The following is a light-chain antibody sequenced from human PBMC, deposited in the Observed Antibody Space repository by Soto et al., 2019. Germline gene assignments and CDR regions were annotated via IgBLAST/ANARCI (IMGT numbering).Light chain of an antibody. CDR2: DAA. V-gene: IGKV1-5*01. CDR3: QQCNTPFT. Sequence: DIPMTKSPSTLYSSVGDIVAITCRASQNIGSSLAWYQQKPDEAPKLLIYDAASLESGVPLRFGGSGSGTDFTLISSSLQPDDFATYYCQQCNTPFTFGGGTKVEIK. J-gene: IGKJ4*01. CDR1: QNIGSS.